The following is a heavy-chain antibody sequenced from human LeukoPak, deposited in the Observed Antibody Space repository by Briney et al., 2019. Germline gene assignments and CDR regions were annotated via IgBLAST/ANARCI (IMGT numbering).Heavy chain of an antibody. CDR2: IYYSGST. J-gene: IGHJ6*03. Sequence: KTSETLSLTCTVSGGSISSGSYYWSWIRQPPGRGLELIGYIYYSGSTNYNPSLKRRVTISVDTSKNQFSLKLSSVTAADTAVYYWAGGEYGSGHYYYMDVWGKGTTVTISS. V-gene: IGHV4-61*01. CDR1: GGSISSGSYY. D-gene: IGHD3-10*01. CDR3: AGGEYGSGHYYYMDV.